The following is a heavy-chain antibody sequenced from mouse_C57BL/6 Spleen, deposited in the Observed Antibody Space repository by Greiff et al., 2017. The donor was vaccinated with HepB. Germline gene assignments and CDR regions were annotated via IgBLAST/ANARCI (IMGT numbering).Heavy chain of an antibody. CDR1: GFNIKDYY. CDR2: IDPGDGET. CDR3: AFYYGSSYFDY. D-gene: IGHD1-1*01. Sequence: EVQLQESGAELVKPGASVKLSCTASGFNIKDYYMHWVKQRTEQGLEWIGRIDPGDGETKYAPKFQGKATITADTSSNTAYLQLSSLTSDDTAVYYCAFYYGSSYFDYWGQGTTLTVSS. V-gene: IGHV14-2*01. J-gene: IGHJ2*01.